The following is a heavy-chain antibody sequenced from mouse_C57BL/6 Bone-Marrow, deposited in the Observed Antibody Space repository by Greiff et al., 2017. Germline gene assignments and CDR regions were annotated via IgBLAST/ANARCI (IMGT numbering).Heavy chain of an antibody. V-gene: IGHV2-5*01. D-gene: IGHD1-1*01. CDR2: IWRGGST. Sequence: QVQLQQSGPGLVQPSQSLSITCTVSGFSLTSYGVHWVRQSPGKGLEWLGVIWRGGSTDYNAAFMSRLSITKDNSKSQVFFKMNSLQADDTAIYXCAKNPPTTVVATPWGFDVWGTGTTVTVSS. J-gene: IGHJ1*03. CDR3: AKNPPTTVVATPWGFDV. CDR1: GFSLTSYG.